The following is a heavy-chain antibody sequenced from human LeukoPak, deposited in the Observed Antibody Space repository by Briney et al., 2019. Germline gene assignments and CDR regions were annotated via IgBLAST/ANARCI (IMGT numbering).Heavy chain of an antibody. D-gene: IGHD5-18*01. CDR2: IIPIFGTA. CDR1: GGTFISYA. CDR3: ARGLDASMETAYDY. Sequence: SSGKVSCKASGGTFISYAISWVRQAPGQGLEWMGRIIPIFGTANYAQKFQGRVTITTDESTSTAYMEVSSLRSEDTAIYYCARGLDASMETAYDYWGQGTLVTVSS. V-gene: IGHV1-69*05. J-gene: IGHJ4*02.